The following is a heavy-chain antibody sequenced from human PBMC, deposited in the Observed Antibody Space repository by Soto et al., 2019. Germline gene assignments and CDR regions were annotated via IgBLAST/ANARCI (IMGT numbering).Heavy chain of an antibody. J-gene: IGHJ6*01. CDR2: ISYDGSNK. Sequence: QVQLVESGGGVVQPGRSLRLSCAASGFAFSNYAMHWVRQAPGKGLEWVSVISYDGSNKYYADSVKGRFTVSRDNSKNTLYLQMNSLRAEDTAVYYCARDTRYYYGMDVW. CDR3: ARDTRYYYGMDV. D-gene: IGHD2-2*01. V-gene: IGHV3-30-3*01. CDR1: GFAFSNYA.